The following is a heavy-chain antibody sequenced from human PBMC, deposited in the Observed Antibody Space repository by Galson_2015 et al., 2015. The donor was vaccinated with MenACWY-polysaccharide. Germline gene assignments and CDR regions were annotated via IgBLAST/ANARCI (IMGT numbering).Heavy chain of an antibody. Sequence: SLRLSCAASGFTVSSYPMNRVRQAPGKGLEWVSSIRSSSSYIYYADSVRGRFTISRDNAKNSLYLQMNSVRAVDTAVYYCARDGMAMATIPFDYWGQGNLITVSS. D-gene: IGHD5-24*01. CDR2: IRSSSSYI. CDR1: GFTVSSYP. V-gene: IGHV3-21*01. CDR3: ARDGMAMATIPFDY. J-gene: IGHJ4*02.